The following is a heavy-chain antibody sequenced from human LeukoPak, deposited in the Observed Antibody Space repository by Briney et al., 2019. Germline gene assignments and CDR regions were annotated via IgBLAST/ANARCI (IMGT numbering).Heavy chain of an antibody. D-gene: IGHD3-10*02. CDR3: AELGITMIGGV. CDR1: VFTFNTYS. J-gene: IGHJ6*04. Sequence: GGSLRLSCAASVFTFNTYSMNWIRQAPGKGLEWVASVSSGGTYTYHADSVKGRFTISRDNAKNSLYLQMNSLRAEDTAVYYCAELGITMIGGVWGKGTTVTISS. CDR2: VSSGGTYT. V-gene: IGHV3-21*01.